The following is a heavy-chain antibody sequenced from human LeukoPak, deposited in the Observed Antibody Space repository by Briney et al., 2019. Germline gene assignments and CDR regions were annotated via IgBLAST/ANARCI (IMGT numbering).Heavy chain of an antibody. CDR1: GGSISSSSYY. CDR2: IYYSGST. J-gene: IGHJ4*02. CDR3: ARRSYYGLDFDY. Sequence: SETLSLTCTVSGGSISSSSYYWGWLRQPPGKGLEWIGSIYYSGSTYYNPSLKRRDTISVDTSKNQFSLKLSSVTAADTAVYFCARRSYYGLDFDYWGQGTLVTVSS. D-gene: IGHD3-3*01. V-gene: IGHV4-39*01.